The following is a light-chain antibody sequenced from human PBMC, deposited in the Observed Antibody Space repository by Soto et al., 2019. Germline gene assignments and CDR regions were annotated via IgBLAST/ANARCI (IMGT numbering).Light chain of an antibody. J-gene: IGLJ2*01. CDR2: EVS. V-gene: IGLV2-14*01. CDR1: SSNVGGYNY. Sequence: QSVLTQPASVSGSPGQSITISCTGTSSNVGGYNYVSWYQQHPGKAPKLMIYEVSDRPSGVSNRFSGSKSGNTASLTISGLQAEDEADYYCSSSTSSSYVVFGGGTKLTVL. CDR3: SSSTSSSYVV.